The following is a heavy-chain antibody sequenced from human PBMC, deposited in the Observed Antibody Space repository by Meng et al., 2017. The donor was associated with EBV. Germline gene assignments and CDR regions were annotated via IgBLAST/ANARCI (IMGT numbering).Heavy chain of an antibody. CDR3: ARVDGDYLRGYYFDY. V-gene: IGHV4-39*07. CDR1: GGSISSSSYY. J-gene: IGHJ4*02. Sequence: QLPVQGSGPGLVKPSETLSLTCTVSGGSISSSSYYWGWIRQPPGKGLEWIGSIYYSGSTYYNPSLKSRVTISVDTSKNQFSLKLSSVTAADTAVYYCARVDGDYLRGYYFDYWGQGTLVTVSS. D-gene: IGHD4-17*01. CDR2: IYYSGST.